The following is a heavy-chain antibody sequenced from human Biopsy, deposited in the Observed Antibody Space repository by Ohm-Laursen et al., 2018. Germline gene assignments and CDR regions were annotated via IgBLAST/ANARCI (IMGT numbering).Heavy chain of an antibody. Sequence: ASVKVSCKGSGYAVNDYFLHWLRQSPGQGPEGMGWISPNSGGTNYAQKFQGRVTMTTDTSTSTVYLELRRLISDDTVVYYCARDIMNRIAGLVARSDVFDVWGQGTLVTVSS. J-gene: IGHJ3*01. CDR3: ARDIMNRIAGLVARSDVFDV. CDR2: ISPNSGGT. V-gene: IGHV1-2*02. CDR1: GYAVNDYF. D-gene: IGHD3-16*01.